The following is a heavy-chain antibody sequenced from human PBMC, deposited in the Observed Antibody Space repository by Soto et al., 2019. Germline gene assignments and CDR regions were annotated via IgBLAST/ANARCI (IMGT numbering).Heavy chain of an antibody. V-gene: IGHV1-18*01. Sequence: QIHLEQSRIEMKEPGTSLKISCATSGYSFTNYGISWVRQAPGQGLEWMGWISGYNGNTKYAQSFHDRVVMTADTFTSTGYLDMRNLRSNDTAVYYCARANTWVTGRVGTHWGQGTKVTVSS. J-gene: IGHJ4*02. CDR1: GYSFTNYG. CDR2: ISGYNGNT. D-gene: IGHD1-1*01. CDR3: ARANTWVTGRVGTH.